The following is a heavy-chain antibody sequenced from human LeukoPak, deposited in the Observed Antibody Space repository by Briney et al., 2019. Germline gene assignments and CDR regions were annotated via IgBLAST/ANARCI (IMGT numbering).Heavy chain of an antibody. V-gene: IGHV1-8*03. CDR2: MNPNSGNT. CDR3: ASTEDAFDI. CDR1: GGTFSSYA. J-gene: IGHJ3*02. Sequence: ASVKVSCKASGGTFSSYAISWVRQATGQGLEWMGWMNPNSGNTGYAQKFQGRVTITRNTSISTAYMELSSLRSEDTAVYYCASTEDAFDIWGQGTMVTVSS.